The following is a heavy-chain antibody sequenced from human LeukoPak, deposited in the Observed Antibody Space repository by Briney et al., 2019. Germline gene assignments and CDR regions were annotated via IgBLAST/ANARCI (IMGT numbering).Heavy chain of an antibody. D-gene: IGHD1-26*01. CDR1: GGSFSGYY. V-gene: IGHV4-34*01. CDR3: ARGGLVGASTDY. CDR2: INHSGST. Sequence: SETLSLTCAVYGGSFSGYYWSWIRQPPGKGLEWIGEINHSGSTNYNPSLKSRVTISVDTSKNQFSLKLSSVTAADTSVYYCARGGLVGASTDYWGQGTLVTVSS. J-gene: IGHJ4*02.